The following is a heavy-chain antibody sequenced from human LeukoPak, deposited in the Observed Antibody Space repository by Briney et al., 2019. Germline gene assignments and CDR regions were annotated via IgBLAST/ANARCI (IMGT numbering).Heavy chain of an antibody. Sequence: GGSLRLSCAASGFTFSSYSMNWVRQAPGKGLEWVSSISSSSSYIYYADSVKGRFTISRDNAKNSLYLQRNSLRAEETAVYYCARDRAYDRRNLQLWSRYYYYMDVWGKGTTVTVSS. CDR2: ISSSSSYI. V-gene: IGHV3-21*01. CDR3: ARDRAYDRRNLQLWSRYYYYMDV. J-gene: IGHJ6*03. D-gene: IGHD3-22*01. CDR1: GFTFSSYS.